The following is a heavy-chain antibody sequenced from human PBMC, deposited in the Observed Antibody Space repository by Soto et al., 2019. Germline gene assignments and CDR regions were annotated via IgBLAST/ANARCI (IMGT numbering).Heavy chain of an antibody. J-gene: IGHJ6*02. V-gene: IGHV5-51*01. CDR1: GYTFTSHW. CDR3: ARPLGSPGDYYGFDX. D-gene: IGHD6-19*01. CDR2: ICRGDSNI. Sequence: GEALKIYWKGSGYTFTSHWIAWVRQMPGKGLEWMGIICRGDSNIKYRPSLQGQGTISAEKSMNTAYLRWSTLKASDTAIYYCARPLGSPGDYYGFDXWGQGTTVTVS.